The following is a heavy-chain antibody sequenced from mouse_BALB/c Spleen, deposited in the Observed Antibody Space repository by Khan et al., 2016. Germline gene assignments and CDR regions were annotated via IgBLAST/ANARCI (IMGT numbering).Heavy chain of an antibody. D-gene: IGHD4-1*01. CDR2: IDPAHGNT. CDR3: ANWDWYFDV. CDR1: GFNIKDTY. V-gene: IGHV14-3*02. J-gene: IGHJ1*01. Sequence: VRLQQSGAELVKPGASVKLSCTASGFNIKDTYMPWVKQRPEQGLEWIGRIDPAHGNTNYDPKFQCKATITADPSSNPAYLQLSSLTSEDTAVYYCANWDWYFDVWGAGTTVTVSS.